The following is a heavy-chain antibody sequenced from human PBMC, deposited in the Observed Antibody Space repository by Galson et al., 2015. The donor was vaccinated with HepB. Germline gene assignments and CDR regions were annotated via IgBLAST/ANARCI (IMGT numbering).Heavy chain of an antibody. J-gene: IGHJ4*02. CDR3: ARDRSSSWYASLDY. CDR2: IWYDGSNK. CDR1: GFTFSRYG. D-gene: IGHD6-13*01. V-gene: IGHV3-33*01. Sequence: SLRLSCAASGFTFSRYGMHWVRQAPGKGLEWVAVIWYDGSNKYYADSVKGRFTISRDNSKNTLYLQMNSLRAEDTAVYYCARDRSSSWYASLDYWSQGTLVTVSS.